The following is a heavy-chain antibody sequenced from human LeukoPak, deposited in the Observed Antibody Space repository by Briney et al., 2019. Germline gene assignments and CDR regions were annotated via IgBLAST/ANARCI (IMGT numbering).Heavy chain of an antibody. CDR2: IRQDGGEN. Sequence: PGGSLRLSCVVSGFTFSDFWMSWVRQAPGMGLEWVGNIRQDGGENYYVDSVKGRFTISRDNAKKSLYLQMNSLRVEDTAVYYCAKDPLYSSGYYWDYWGQGTLVTVSS. CDR3: AKDPLYSSGYYWDY. D-gene: IGHD3-22*01. CDR1: GFTFSDFW. J-gene: IGHJ4*02. V-gene: IGHV3-7*01.